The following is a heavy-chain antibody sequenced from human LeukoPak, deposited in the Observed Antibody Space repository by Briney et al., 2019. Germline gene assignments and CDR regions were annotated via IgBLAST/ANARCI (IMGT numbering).Heavy chain of an antibody. CDR3: ARGRYYGMDV. Sequence: GGSLRLSCAASGFTFTSYWMHWVRQAPAKGLVWVSRVNSDGSSTTYADSVKGRFTISRDNAKNTLYLQMNSLRAEDTAVYYCARGRYYGMDVWGQGTTVTVSS. J-gene: IGHJ6*02. CDR1: GFTFTSYW. CDR2: VNSDGSST. V-gene: IGHV3-74*01.